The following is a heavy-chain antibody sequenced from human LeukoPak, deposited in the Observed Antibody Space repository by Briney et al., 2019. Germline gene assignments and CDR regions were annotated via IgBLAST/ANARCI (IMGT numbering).Heavy chain of an antibody. CDR1: GYTFTGYY. D-gene: IGHD3-22*01. CDR2: INPNSGGP. J-gene: IGHJ4*02. CDR3: ARARYDSSGYYGY. V-gene: IGHV1-2*02. Sequence: ASVKVSCKASGYTFTGYYMHWVRQASGQGLEWMGWINPNSGGPNYAKKFQGRVTMTRDSSISTADMELSRLRSDDTAVYYCARARYDSSGYYGYWGQGTLVTVSS.